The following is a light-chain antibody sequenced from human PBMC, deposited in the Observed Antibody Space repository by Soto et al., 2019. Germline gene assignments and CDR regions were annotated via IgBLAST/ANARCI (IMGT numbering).Light chain of an antibody. V-gene: IGKV1-39*01. CDR1: QSISLY. Sequence: DIQMTQSPSSLSASVGERVTITCRASQSISLYLNWYQQKLGKAPKLLIYAASGLLSGVPSSFSGSGSGTDFNLTISSLQPEDFATYFCQQSYNTPWTFGQGTKVEIE. CDR3: QQSYNTPWT. CDR2: AAS. J-gene: IGKJ1*01.